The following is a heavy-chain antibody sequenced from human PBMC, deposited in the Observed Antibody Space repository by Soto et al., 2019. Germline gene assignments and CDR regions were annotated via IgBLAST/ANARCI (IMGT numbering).Heavy chain of an antibody. J-gene: IGHJ4*02. Sequence: EVQLVETGGGLFQPGGSLRLSCAVSEFTVSNNYMSWVRQAPGKGLEWVSLIYSGGSTCYADSVKGRFTISRDNSKNTLYLQMNSLRVEDTSRYYVQGTSAKDYWGQGTLVTVSS. CDR1: EFTVSNNY. CDR3: QGTSAKDY. CDR2: IYSGGST. D-gene: IGHD1-7*01. V-gene: IGHV3-53*02.